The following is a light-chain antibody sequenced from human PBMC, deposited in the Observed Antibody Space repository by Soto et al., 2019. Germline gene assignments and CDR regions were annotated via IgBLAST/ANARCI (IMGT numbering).Light chain of an antibody. Sequence: DIQMTQSPSTLSASVGDRVTITCRASQSVGSWLAWYQQKPGRAPKLLIYEASSLESGVPSSVSGSGSGTEFTRTIGSLQPAGFETYYCHQYNCYPGTFGPGTRVDGK. CDR3: HQYNCYPGT. V-gene: IGKV1-5*03. J-gene: IGKJ3*01. CDR2: EAS. CDR1: QSVGSW.